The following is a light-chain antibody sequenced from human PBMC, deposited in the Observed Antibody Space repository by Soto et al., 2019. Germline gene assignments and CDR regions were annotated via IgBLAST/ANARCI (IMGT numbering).Light chain of an antibody. V-gene: IGLV1-47*01. Sequence: QPVLHHPPSASGTPGERVTISCSTTNSRSGSNYVYWYQQLPGAAPKLLIYRNDQRPSGVPDRFSASKSGTSASLAISGLRSEDEADYFCAKWDDSLRVYVFGSGTKVTVL. CDR1: NSRSGSNY. CDR3: AKWDDSLRVYV. J-gene: IGLJ1*01. CDR2: RND.